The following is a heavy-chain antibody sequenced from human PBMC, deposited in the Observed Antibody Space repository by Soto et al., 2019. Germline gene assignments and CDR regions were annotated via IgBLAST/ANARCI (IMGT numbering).Heavy chain of an antibody. D-gene: IGHD3-10*01. Sequence: GESLKISCKGSGYIFTAYWIGWVRQMPGKGLEWMGIIYPGDSDTRYSPSFQGQVTISADKSINTAYLQWSSLKASDTAMYYCARPDGDYYGSGGYGMTSGAKGPRSPSP. J-gene: IGHJ6*02. V-gene: IGHV5-51*01. CDR2: IYPGDSDT. CDR3: ARPDGDYYGSGGYGMTS. CDR1: GYIFTAYW.